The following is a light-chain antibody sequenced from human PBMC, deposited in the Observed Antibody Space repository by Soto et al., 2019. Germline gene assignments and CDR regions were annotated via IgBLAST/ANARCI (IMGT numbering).Light chain of an antibody. CDR3: QQYGSSPIT. CDR1: QSVNSW. Sequence: DNQLTQSPSSISASVGDRVTITCRASQSVNSWLAWFQQKPGMAPKLVIYDVSSLQSGVPSRFSGSGSGTDFTLTISRLEPEDFVVYYCQQYGSSPITFGQGTRLEIK. J-gene: IGKJ5*01. CDR2: DVS. V-gene: IGKV1D-16*01.